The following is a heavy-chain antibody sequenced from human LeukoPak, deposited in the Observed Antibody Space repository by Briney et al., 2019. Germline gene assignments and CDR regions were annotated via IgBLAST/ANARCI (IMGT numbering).Heavy chain of an antibody. J-gene: IGHJ5*02. D-gene: IGHD6-6*01. Sequence: ASVKVSCKASGGTFSSYAISWVRQAPGQGLEWMGWISAYNGNTNYAQKLQGRVTMTTDTSTSTAYMELRSLRSDDTAVYYCARDPRGYSSSWFDPWGQGTLVTVSS. CDR2: ISAYNGNT. V-gene: IGHV1-18*01. CDR3: ARDPRGYSSSWFDP. CDR1: GGTFSSYA.